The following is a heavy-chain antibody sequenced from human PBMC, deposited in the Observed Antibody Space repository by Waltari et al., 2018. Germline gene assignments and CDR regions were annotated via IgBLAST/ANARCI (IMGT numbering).Heavy chain of an antibody. Sequence: QVQLVESGGGVVQPGRSLRLSCAASGFTFRSYGTHWVRQAPGKGLEWVAVISYDGSNKYYADSVKGRFTISRDNSKNTLYLQMNSLRAEDTAVYYCAKEGEMGYFDYWGQGTLVTVSS. D-gene: IGHD3-16*01. J-gene: IGHJ4*02. CDR2: ISYDGSNK. CDR3: AKEGEMGYFDY. CDR1: GFTFRSYG. V-gene: IGHV3-30*18.